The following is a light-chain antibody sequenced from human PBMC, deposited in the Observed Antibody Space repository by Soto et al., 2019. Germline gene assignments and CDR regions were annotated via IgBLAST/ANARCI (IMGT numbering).Light chain of an antibody. CDR2: DVS. CDR3: QQYNNWPFS. J-gene: IGKJ5*01. V-gene: IGKV3-15*01. Sequence: EIVMTHSPCTLSLSPVERATLSCRAGQGVTTNFAWYQQKSGQSPRLLIYDVSIRATGVPARFSGTGSETDFTLTISGLQSEDSAVYFCQQYNNWPFSFGQGTRLEI. CDR1: QGVTTN.